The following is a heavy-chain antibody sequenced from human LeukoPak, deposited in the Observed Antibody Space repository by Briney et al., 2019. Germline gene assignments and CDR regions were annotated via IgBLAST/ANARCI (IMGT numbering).Heavy chain of an antibody. CDR2: ISASSTTM. CDR1: GFTFSTYS. J-gene: IGHJ4*02. D-gene: IGHD3-10*01. Sequence: GGSLRPSCAASGFTFSTYSMNWVRQAPGKGLEWVSYISASSTTMYYSDSVKGRFTISRDNAKNSLYLQMNSLRAEDTAVYYCARDMRPGSGSYYTFDYWGQGTLVTVSS. V-gene: IGHV3-48*01. CDR3: ARDMRPGSGSYYTFDY.